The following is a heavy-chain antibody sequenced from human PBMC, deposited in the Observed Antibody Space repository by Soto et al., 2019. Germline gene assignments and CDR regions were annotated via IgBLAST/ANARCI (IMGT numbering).Heavy chain of an antibody. CDR1: GYIFSKYA. V-gene: IGHV1-3*01. CDR3: ARESRDFFLWFDL. J-gene: IGHJ5*02. CDR2: LNVGTGNT. Sequence: QVQLVQSGGEVKKPGASVKVSCKASGYIFSKYAIHWVRQVPGHKLEWMGWLNVGTGNTKYSQKFQGRVTITRDTSATTAYMELHSLTSEDTAVYYCARESRDFFLWFDLWGQGTLVTVSS.